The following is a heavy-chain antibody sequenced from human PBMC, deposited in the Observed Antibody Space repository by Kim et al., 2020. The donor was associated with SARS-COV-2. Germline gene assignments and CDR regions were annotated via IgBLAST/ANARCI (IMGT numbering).Heavy chain of an antibody. CDR3: ASTMTNHGIDY. D-gene: IGHD4-17*01. V-gene: IGHV3-48*03. J-gene: IGHJ4*02. Sequence: GGSLRLSCAASGFNFSSDEMHWVRQAPGKGLEWLSYISSSGSTIHYADSVKGRFTVSRDNAKNSLYLQMNSLRAEDTALYYCASTMTNHGIDYWGQGTLVT. CDR2: ISSSGSTI. CDR1: GFNFSSDE.